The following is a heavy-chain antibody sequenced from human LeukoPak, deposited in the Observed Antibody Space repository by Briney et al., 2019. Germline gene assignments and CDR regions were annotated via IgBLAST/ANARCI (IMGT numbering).Heavy chain of an antibody. CDR2: INTNTGNP. Sequence: ASVKVSCEASGYTFTTYSMNWVRLAPGQGLEWMGWINTNTGNPPYAQGFTGRFVFSLDTSVSTASLQISSLKAEDTAVYYCARGRAELDPWGQGTLVTVSS. V-gene: IGHV7-4-1*02. J-gene: IGHJ5*02. CDR1: GYTFTTYS. CDR3: ARGRAELDP.